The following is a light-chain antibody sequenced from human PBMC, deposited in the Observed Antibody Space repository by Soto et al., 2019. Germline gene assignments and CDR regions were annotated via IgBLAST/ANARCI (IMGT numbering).Light chain of an antibody. Sequence: QSVLTQPPSGSAAPGQKVTISCSGGSSNIGGNSVSWYQQLPGTAPKLLIYDDNKRPSGIPDRFSGSKSGTSATLGITGFQTGDEADPYCGSWDRSLSASVFGTGTKVTVL. CDR3: GSWDRSLSASV. CDR1: SSNIGGNS. V-gene: IGLV1-51*01. J-gene: IGLJ1*01. CDR2: DDN.